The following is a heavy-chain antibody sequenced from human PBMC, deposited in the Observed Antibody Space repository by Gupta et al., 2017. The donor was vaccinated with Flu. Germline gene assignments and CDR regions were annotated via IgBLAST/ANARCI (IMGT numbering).Heavy chain of an antibody. D-gene: IGHD3-10*01. Sequence: EVQLVESGGGLVKPGGSLRLSCAASGFTFSSYSMNWVRQAPGKGLEWVSSISTSSSYTYYADSVKGRFTISRDNAKHSLYLQMNSLRAEDTAVYYCASTSSGVRGYWGQGTLVTVSS. CDR3: ASTSSGVRGY. J-gene: IGHJ4*02. CDR2: ISTSSSYT. V-gene: IGHV3-21*01. CDR1: GFTFSSYS.